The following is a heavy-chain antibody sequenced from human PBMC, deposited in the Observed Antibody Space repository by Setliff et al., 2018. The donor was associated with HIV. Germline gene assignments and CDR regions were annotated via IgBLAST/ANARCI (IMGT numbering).Heavy chain of an antibody. V-gene: IGHV4-31*03. D-gene: IGHD3-22*01. CDR2: IYNSGST. Sequence: PSETLSLTCTVSGGSISSSSYYWSWIRQQPGKGLEWIGYIYNSGSTYYNPSLKSRVTISVDTSKRHFSLKLYSVTAADTAVYYCARDMMYHYDRSGSFGWFGPWGQGTLVTVSS. J-gene: IGHJ5*02. CDR1: GGSISSSSYY. CDR3: ARDMMYHYDRSGSFGWFGP.